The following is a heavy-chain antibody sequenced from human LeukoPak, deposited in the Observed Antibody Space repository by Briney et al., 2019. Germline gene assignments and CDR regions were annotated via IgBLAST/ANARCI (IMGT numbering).Heavy chain of an antibody. D-gene: IGHD3-10*01. V-gene: IGHV1-2*02. CDR2: INPNSGGT. Sequence: ASVKVSCKASGYTFTGYYMHWVRQAPGQGLEWMGWINPNSGGTNYAQKFQGGVTMTRDTSISTAYMELSRLRSDDTAVYYCARSPPVRGIMRLSERLDYWGQGTLVTVSS. CDR3: ARSPPVRGIMRLSERLDY. CDR1: GYTFTGYY. J-gene: IGHJ4*02.